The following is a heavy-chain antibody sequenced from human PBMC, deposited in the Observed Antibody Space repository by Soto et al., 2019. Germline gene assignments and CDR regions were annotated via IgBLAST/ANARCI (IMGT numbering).Heavy chain of an antibody. CDR2: ISSSSSYI. V-gene: IGHV3-21*01. D-gene: IGHD3-22*01. CDR3: ARKNYYDSSGYGRIDY. J-gene: IGHJ4*02. CDR1: GFTFSSYS. Sequence: GGSLRLSCAASGFTFSSYSMNWVRQAPGKGLEWVSSISSSSSYIYYADSVKGRFTISRDNAKNSLYLQMNSLRAEDTAVYYCARKNYYDSSGYGRIDYWGQGTLVTVSS.